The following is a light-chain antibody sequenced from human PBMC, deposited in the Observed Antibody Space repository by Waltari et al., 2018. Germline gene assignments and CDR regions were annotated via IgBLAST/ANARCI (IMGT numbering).Light chain of an antibody. Sequence: DIVMTQSPDSLAVSLVVRATIHCKSSQSVFYSSNNRNYLGWYQHKAGQPPKLLIYWASTRESGVPDRFSGSGSGTDFTLTISNLQAEDVAVYYCQQYYATPRTFGQGTKVAIK. CDR2: WAS. CDR3: QQYYATPRT. J-gene: IGKJ1*01. CDR1: QSVFYSSNNRNY. V-gene: IGKV4-1*01.